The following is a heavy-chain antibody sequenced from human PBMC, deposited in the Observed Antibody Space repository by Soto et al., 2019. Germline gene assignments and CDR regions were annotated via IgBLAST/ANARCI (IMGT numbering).Heavy chain of an antibody. CDR1: GYTFTGYY. Sequence: GASVKVSCKASGYTFTGYYMNWVRQAPGQGLEWMGWINPNSGGTNYAQKFQGWVTMTRDTSISTAYMELSRLRSDDTAVYYCARESPRYCYYMDVWGKGTTVTVSS. CDR2: INPNSGGT. V-gene: IGHV1-2*04. CDR3: ARESPRYCYYMDV. J-gene: IGHJ6*03.